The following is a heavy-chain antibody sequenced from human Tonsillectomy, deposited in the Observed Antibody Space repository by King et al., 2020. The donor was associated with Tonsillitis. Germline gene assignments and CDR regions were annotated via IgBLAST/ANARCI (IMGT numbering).Heavy chain of an antibody. V-gene: IGHV4-34*01. CDR3: ARIGFCSGGSCNFDY. CDR2: INHSGST. J-gene: IGHJ4*02. Sequence: VQLQQWGAGLLKPSEPLSLTCAVYGGSFSGYYWSWIRQSPGKGLEWIGEINHSGSTNYNPSLKSRVTISVDTSKNQFSLKLSSVTAADTAVYYCARIGFCSGGSCNFDYWGQGTLVTVSS. CDR1: GGSFSGYY. D-gene: IGHD2-15*01.